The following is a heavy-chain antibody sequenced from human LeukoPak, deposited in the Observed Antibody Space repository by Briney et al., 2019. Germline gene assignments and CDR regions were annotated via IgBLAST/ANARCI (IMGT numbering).Heavy chain of an antibody. J-gene: IGHJ4*02. D-gene: IGHD6-19*01. CDR1: GYTFTSYG. CDR2: ISAYNGNT. V-gene: IGHV1-18*01. CDR3: ARSTPRSSGWYNYFDY. Sequence: ASVKVSCKASGYTFTSYGISWVRQAPGQGLEWMGWISAYNGNTNYAQKLQGRVTITTDESTSTAYMELSSLRSEDTAVYYCARSTPRSSGWYNYFDYWGQGTLVTVSS.